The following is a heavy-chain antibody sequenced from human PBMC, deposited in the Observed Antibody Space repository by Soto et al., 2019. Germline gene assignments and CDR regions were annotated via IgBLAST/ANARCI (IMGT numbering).Heavy chain of an antibody. CDR2: MNSDGSII. CDR1: GFTFSSDW. V-gene: IGHV3-74*01. D-gene: IGHD2-15*01. CDR3: VRGWSDV. Sequence: GGSLRLSCVASGFTFSSDWMNCVRQGPGRGLVWGARMNSDGSIINYADSVKGRFTVSRDNAKNTLYLQMNSLRVEDTALYYSVRGWSDVCGQGTTVTVSS. J-gene: IGHJ6*02.